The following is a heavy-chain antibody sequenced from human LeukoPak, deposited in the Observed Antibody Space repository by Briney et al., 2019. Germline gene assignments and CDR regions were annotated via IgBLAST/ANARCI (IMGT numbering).Heavy chain of an antibody. V-gene: IGHV3-48*02. D-gene: IGHD3-3*01. CDR3: TKDGPYNDVWYVDY. CDR2: ISSSSDNI. CDR1: GFTFSSYT. Sequence: GGSLRLSCAASGFTFSSYTMNWVRQAPGKGLEWVSYISSSSDNIYYADSVRGRFTISRDNAKRSVYLQMNSLRNEDTAVYYCTKDGPYNDVWYVDYWGQGTLVTVSS. J-gene: IGHJ4*02.